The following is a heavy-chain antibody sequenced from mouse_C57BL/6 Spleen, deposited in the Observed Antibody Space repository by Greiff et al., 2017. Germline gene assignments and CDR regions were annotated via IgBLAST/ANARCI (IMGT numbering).Heavy chain of an antibody. CDR3: AKAHYSNLAWFAY. V-gene: IGHV1-39*01. J-gene: IGHJ3*01. CDR1: GYSFTDYN. D-gene: IGHD2-5*01. Sequence: EVQLQQSGPELVKPGASVKISCKASGYSFTDYNMNWVKQSNGKSLGWIGVINPNYGTTSYNQKFKGKATLTVDQSSSTAYMQLNSLTSEDAAVYYCAKAHYSNLAWFAYWGQGTLVTVSA. CDR2: INPNYGTT.